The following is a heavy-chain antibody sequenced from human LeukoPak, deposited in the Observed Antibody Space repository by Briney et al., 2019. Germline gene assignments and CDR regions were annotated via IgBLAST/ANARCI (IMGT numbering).Heavy chain of an antibody. CDR3: ARGQPSYDYIWGSYRIPPSFDY. J-gene: IGHJ4*02. CDR1: GGSFSGYY. CDR2: INHSGST. D-gene: IGHD3-16*02. Sequence: SETLSLTCAVYGGSFSGYYWSWIRQPPGKGLEWSGEINHSGSTNYNPSLKSRVTISVATSKNQSSLKLSSVTAADTAVYYCARGQPSYDYIWGSYRIPPSFDYWGQGTLVTVSS. V-gene: IGHV4-34*01.